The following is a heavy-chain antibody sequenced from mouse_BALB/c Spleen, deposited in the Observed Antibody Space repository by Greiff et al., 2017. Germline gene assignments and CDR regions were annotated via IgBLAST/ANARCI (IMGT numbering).Heavy chain of an antibody. V-gene: IGHV2-9*02. Sequence: VHLVESGPGLVAPSQSLSITCTVSGFSLTSYGVHWVRQPPGKGLEWLGVIWAGGSTNYNSALMSRLSISKDNSKSQVFLKMNSLQTDDTAMYYCARDDYGSSYEGAWFAYWGQGTLVTVSA. CDR1: GFSLTSYG. CDR3: ARDDYGSSYEGAWFAY. D-gene: IGHD1-1*01. CDR2: IWAGGST. J-gene: IGHJ3*01.